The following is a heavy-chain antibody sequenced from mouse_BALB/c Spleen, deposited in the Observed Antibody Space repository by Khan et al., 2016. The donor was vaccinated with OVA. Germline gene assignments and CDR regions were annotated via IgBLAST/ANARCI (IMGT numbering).Heavy chain of an antibody. CDR1: GYTFTDYY. Sequence: VQLQQPGAELARPGASVKLSCKASGYTFTDYYINWVKQRTGQGLEWIGEIYPGSGDTYYNEKFKGKATLTADKSNTTAYLQLNSLTTEDSAIYFCARRNYYGYTFAYWGQGTLVTVSA. CDR3: ARRNYYGYTFAY. J-gene: IGHJ3*01. V-gene: IGHV1-77*01. D-gene: IGHD1-2*01. CDR2: IYPGSGDT.